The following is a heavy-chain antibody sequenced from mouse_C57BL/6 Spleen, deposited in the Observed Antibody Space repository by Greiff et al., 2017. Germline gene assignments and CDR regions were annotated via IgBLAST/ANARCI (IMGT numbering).Heavy chain of an antibody. Sequence: VQLQQPGPELVKPGASVKISCKASGYAFSSSWMNWVKQRPGKGLEWIGRIYPGDGDTNYNGKFKGKATLTADKSSSTAYMQLSSLTSEDSAVYFCAREGGSSPFDYWGQGTTLTVSS. J-gene: IGHJ2*01. CDR3: AREGGSSPFDY. D-gene: IGHD1-1*01. V-gene: IGHV1-82*01. CDR2: IYPGDGDT. CDR1: GYAFSSSW.